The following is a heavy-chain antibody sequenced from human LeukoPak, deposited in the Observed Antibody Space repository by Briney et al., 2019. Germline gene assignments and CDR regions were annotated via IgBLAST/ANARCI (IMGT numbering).Heavy chain of an antibody. J-gene: IGHJ4*02. CDR2: IYYSGST. V-gene: IGHV4-39*07. Sequence: PSETLSLTCTVSGGSISSSSYYWGWIRQPPGKGLEWIGSIYYSGSTYYNPSLKSRVTISVDTSKNQFSLKLSSVTAADTAVYYCAVARWLQLGYFDYWAREPWSPSPQ. CDR3: AVARWLQLGYFDY. D-gene: IGHD5-24*01. CDR1: GGSISSSSYY.